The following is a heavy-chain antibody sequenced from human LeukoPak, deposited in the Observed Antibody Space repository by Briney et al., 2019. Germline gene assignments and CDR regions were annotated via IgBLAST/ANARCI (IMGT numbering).Heavy chain of an antibody. CDR2: IKQDGSDK. Sequence: GGSLRLSCAASGFIFSNHWMSWVRQAPGKGLEWVASIKQDGSDKHYVDSVKGRFTISRDNAKNSLYLQMNSLRAEDTAVYYCARKNGGHGGNFDYWGQGTLVTVSS. CDR3: ARKNGGHGGNFDY. D-gene: IGHD2-8*01. V-gene: IGHV3-7*04. J-gene: IGHJ4*02. CDR1: GFIFSNHW.